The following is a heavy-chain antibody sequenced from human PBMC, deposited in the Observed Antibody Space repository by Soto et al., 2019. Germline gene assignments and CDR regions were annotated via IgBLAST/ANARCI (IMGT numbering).Heavy chain of an antibody. CDR3: AKDRSSTSCYAFDC. Sequence: GGSLRLSCAASGFTFRSYAMSWVRQAPGKGLEWVSAIGGSSGSTDYADSVKGRFTISRDNSKNTLFLQMNSLRAEDTAVYYCAKDRSSTSCYAFDCWGQGTLVTVSS. J-gene: IGHJ4*02. V-gene: IGHV3-23*01. CDR2: IGGSSGST. D-gene: IGHD2-2*01. CDR1: GFTFRSYA.